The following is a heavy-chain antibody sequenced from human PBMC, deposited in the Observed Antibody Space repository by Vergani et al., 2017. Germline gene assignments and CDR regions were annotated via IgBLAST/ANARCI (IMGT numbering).Heavy chain of an antibody. CDR2: IIPILGIA. V-gene: IGHV1-69*08. J-gene: IGHJ1*01. CDR3: ARESYCGGDCLEYFQH. D-gene: IGHD2-21*02. CDR1: GGTFSSYT. Sequence: QVQLVQSGAEVKKPGSSVKVSCKASGGTFSSYTISWVRQAPGQGLEWMGRIIPILGIANYAQKFQGRVTITADKSTSTAYMELSSLGSEDTAVYYCARESYCGGDCLEYFQHWGQGTLVTVSS.